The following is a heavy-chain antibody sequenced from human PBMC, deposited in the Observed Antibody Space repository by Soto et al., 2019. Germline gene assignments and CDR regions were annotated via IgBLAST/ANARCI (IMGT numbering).Heavy chain of an antibody. CDR3: ARAHEVAWFDS. D-gene: IGHD2-15*01. J-gene: IGHJ5*01. V-gene: IGHV3-21*06. CDR1: VFAFSSYT. Sequence: WWSLRLSCTASVFAFSSYTMNWLRQAPGKGLQWVASITNRGTHTYSADSVKGRFTISRDNDKNSLYLQMNNLRAEDTATYYCARAHEVAWFDSWGLGTPVSVSS. CDR2: ITNRGTHT.